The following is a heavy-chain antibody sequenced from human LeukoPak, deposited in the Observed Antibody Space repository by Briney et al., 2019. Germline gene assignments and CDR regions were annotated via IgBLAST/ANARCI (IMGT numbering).Heavy chain of an antibody. V-gene: IGHV3-30*02. CDR2: IRYHKSNK. CDR3: AKGGIIADRRRDREEDYYYYYYMDV. J-gene: IGHJ6*03. D-gene: IGHD6-6*01. Sequence: PVRSLCLSCAASGFTFTNYRMDWVRQAPGKGLEWVAFIRYHKSNKNYGDSVKVRFTISRDNSKNTLYLQMNSLRAEDTAVYYCAKGGIIADRRRDREEDYYYYYYMDVWVKGTTVTVSS. CDR1: GFTFTNYR.